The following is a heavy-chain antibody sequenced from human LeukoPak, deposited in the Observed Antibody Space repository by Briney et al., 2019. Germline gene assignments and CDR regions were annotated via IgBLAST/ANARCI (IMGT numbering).Heavy chain of an antibody. CDR1: GFTFSSYW. J-gene: IGHJ4*02. Sequence: PGGSLRLSCAASGFTFSSYWMHWVRQAPGKGLVWVSCINTDGSSTRYADSVKGRFTISRDNAKNTLYLQMNSLRAEDTAVYYCARDLSIAARPDGYWGQGTLVTVSS. D-gene: IGHD6-6*01. V-gene: IGHV3-74*01. CDR3: ARDLSIAARPDGY. CDR2: INTDGSST.